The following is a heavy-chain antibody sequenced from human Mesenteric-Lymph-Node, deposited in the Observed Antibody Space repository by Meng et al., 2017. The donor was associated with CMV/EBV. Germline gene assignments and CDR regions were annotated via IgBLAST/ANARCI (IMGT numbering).Heavy chain of an antibody. Sequence: SETLSLTCAVYGGSLSGYYWSWIRQPPGKGLEWIGEINHSGSTNYNPSLKSRVTISVDTSKNQFSLKLSSVTAADTAVYYCARGRRLDYWGQGTLVTVSS. CDR2: INHSGST. CDR3: ARGRRLDY. V-gene: IGHV4-34*01. CDR1: GGSLSGYY. D-gene: IGHD3-3*01. J-gene: IGHJ4*02.